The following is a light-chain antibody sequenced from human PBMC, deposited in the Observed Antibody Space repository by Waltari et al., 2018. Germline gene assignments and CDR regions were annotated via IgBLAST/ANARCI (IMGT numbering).Light chain of an antibody. J-gene: IGKJ4*01. Sequence: DIQMTQSQSSLSASVGDRVTITFQASQEISNFLNWYQQKPGNTPKLLIYDSANSETGVPSRFSGSAYGTDFTFTISSLQPEDIATYYCQQYANFPLTIGGGTKLEI. CDR1: QEISNF. CDR3: QQYANFPLT. CDR2: DSA. V-gene: IGKV1-33*01.